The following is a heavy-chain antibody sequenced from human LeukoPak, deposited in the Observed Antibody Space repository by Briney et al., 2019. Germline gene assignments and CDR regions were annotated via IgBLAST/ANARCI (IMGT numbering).Heavy chain of an antibody. Sequence: GGSLRLSCAASGFTFSDYYMSWIRQAPGKGLEGGSYISSSGSTIYYADSVKGRFTISRDNAKNSLYLQMNSLRAEDTAVYYCARVLSWRYCSSTSCYHANAFDIWGKGTMVTVSS. V-gene: IGHV3-11*01. D-gene: IGHD2-2*01. CDR3: ARVLSWRYCSSTSCYHANAFDI. CDR1: GFTFSDYY. CDR2: ISSSGSTI. J-gene: IGHJ3*02.